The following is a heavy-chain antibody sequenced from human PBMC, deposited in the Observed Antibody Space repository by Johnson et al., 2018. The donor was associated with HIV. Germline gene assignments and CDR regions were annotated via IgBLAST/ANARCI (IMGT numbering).Heavy chain of an antibody. CDR3: ARDRTYNWNYDGGDAFDI. Sequence: VQLVESGGGLVQPGGSLRVSCAASGFKYAASGLAFSNYAVKWVSHTPGGDGGTSFADSVRGRYIISRDNSKNTLYVQMNSLRADDTAVYYCARDRTYNWNYDGGDAFDIWGQGTMVTVSS. CDR1: GFKYAAS. J-gene: IGHJ3*02. D-gene: IGHD1-7*01. V-gene: IGHV3-23*04. CDR2: TPGGDGGT.